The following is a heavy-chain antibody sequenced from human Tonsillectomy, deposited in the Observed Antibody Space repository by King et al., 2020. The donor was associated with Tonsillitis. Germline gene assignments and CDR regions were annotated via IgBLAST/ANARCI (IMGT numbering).Heavy chain of an antibody. J-gene: IGHJ5*02. V-gene: IGHV4-59*01. Sequence: QLQESGPGLVKPSETLSLTCTISGGSISSYYWSWIRQSPGKGLEWIGYIYYSGSTNYNPSLKSRVTLSVDTSKNQFSLKLSSVTAADTAVYYCARGIRIVTALGWFDPWGQGTQVTVPS. D-gene: IGHD1-26*01. CDR2: IYYSGST. CDR3: ARGIRIVTALGWFDP. CDR1: GGSISSYY.